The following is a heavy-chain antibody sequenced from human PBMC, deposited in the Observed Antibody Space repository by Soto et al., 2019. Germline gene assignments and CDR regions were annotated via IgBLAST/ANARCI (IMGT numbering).Heavy chain of an antibody. V-gene: IGHV3-23*01. CDR3: AKDRYSYGYLGVY. CDR2: ISGSGGST. J-gene: IGHJ4*02. D-gene: IGHD5-18*01. CDR1: GFTFSSYA. Sequence: PGGSLRLSCAASGFTFSSYAMSWFRQAPGKGLEWVSAISGSGGSTYYADSVKGRFTISRDNSKNTLYLQMNSLRAEDTAVYYCAKDRYSYGYLGVYWGQGTLVTVSS.